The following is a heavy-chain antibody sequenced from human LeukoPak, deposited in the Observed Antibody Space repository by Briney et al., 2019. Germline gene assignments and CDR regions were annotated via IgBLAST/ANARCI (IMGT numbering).Heavy chain of an antibody. CDR1: GLTFSMPA. V-gene: IGHV3-30*19. CDR3: ARAPGYGAAYYFDY. J-gene: IGHJ4*02. CDR2: VSYDGSYK. D-gene: IGHD1-1*01. Sequence: GGSLRLTCAASGLTFSMPAMDWVRQAPGKGLEWVAIVSYDGSYKYYADSVKGRFTISRDNSKNTLYLQMNSLRAEDTAVYYCARAPGYGAAYYFDYWGQGTLVTVSS.